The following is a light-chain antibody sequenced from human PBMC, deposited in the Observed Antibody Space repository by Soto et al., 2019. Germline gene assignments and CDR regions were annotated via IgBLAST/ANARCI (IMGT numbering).Light chain of an antibody. J-gene: IGKJ1*01. V-gene: IGKV3-20*01. Sequence: EIVLTQSPGTLSLSPGERATLSCRASQSVSNNYLAWYQQKPGQAPRLLIYGASNTATGIQDRCSGSGSGTDFTITISRLEPEEFAVYDCQHYGSSGTFGQGTKVDIK. CDR3: QHYGSSGT. CDR1: QSVSNNY. CDR2: GAS.